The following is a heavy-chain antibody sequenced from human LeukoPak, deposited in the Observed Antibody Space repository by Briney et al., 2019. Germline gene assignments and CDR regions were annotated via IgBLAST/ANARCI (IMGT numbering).Heavy chain of an antibody. CDR2: ISGSGVST. Sequence: GGSLGLSCAASGFTLSSYAMSWVRQAPGKGLEWLSAISGSGVSTYYADSVKGRFTISRDNSRNTLYLQMNSLRADDTAVYYCAPPVGSGAYFDYWGQGTLVTVSS. D-gene: IGHD3-10*01. CDR3: APPVGSGAYFDY. CDR1: GFTLSSYA. J-gene: IGHJ4*02. V-gene: IGHV3-23*01.